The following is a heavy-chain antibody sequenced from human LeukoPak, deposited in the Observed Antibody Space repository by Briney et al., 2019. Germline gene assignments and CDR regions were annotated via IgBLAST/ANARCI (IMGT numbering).Heavy chain of an antibody. V-gene: IGHV4-34*01. Sequence: PSETLSLTCAVYGGSFSGYYWSWIRQPPGKGLEWIGEINHSGSTNYNPSLKSRVTISVDTSKNQFSLKLSSVTAVDTAVYYCARSGPADCSGGSCYEGYWGQGTLVTVSS. CDR1: GGSFSGYY. CDR3: ARSGPADCSGGSCYEGY. D-gene: IGHD2-15*01. CDR2: INHSGST. J-gene: IGHJ4*02.